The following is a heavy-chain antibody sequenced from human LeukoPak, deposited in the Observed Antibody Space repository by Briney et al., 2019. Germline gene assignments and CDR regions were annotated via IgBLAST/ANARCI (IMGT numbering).Heavy chain of an antibody. CDR1: GYTFTSYD. D-gene: IGHD3-22*01. V-gene: IGHV1-18*01. J-gene: IGHJ3*02. Sequence: ASVKVSCKASGYTFTSYDINWLRQAPGQGLEWMGWISAYNGNTDYAQKLQGRVTMTTDTSTSTAYMELRSLRSDDTAVYYCARATEPFDSSGYDAFDIWGQGTVVTISS. CDR2: ISAYNGNT. CDR3: ARATEPFDSSGYDAFDI.